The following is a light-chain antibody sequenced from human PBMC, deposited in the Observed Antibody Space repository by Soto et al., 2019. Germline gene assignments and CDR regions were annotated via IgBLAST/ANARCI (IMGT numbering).Light chain of an antibody. V-gene: IGKV3-20*01. Sequence: EIVLTQSPGTLSLSPGEGATLSCRAIQSVRSNYLAWYQQKPGQAPRLLIYGASSRATGIPDRFSGSGSGTDFTLTISRLEPEDFAVYYCQHYGGSPLYTFGQGTKVDIK. CDR2: GAS. J-gene: IGKJ2*01. CDR1: QSVRSNY. CDR3: QHYGGSPLYT.